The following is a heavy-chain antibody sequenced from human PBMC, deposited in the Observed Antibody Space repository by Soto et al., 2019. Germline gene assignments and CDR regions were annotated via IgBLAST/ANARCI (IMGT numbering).Heavy chain of an antibody. CDR3: ARETQWLNWFDP. J-gene: IGHJ5*02. Sequence: EVQLVESGGGLVQPGGSLRLSCAASGFTFSNYSMNWVRQAPGKGLEWVSYISSSTIHYADSVKGRFTISRDNAKNSLYLQMNSLRAEDTAVYYCARETQWLNWFDPWGQGTLVTVSS. CDR1: GFTFSNYS. V-gene: IGHV3-48*01. CDR2: ISSSTI. D-gene: IGHD6-19*01.